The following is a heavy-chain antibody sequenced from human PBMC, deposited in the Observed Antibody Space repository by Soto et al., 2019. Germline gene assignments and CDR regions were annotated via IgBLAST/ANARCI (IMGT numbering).Heavy chain of an antibody. CDR1: GYTFTSYG. Sequence: XSVKVSCKASGYTFTSYGISWVRQAPGQGLEWMGWISAYNGNTNYAQKLQGRVTMTTDTSTSTAYMELRSLRSDDTAVYYCAIIPAMVTIFGWFDHWGQGTLVTVSS. D-gene: IGHD5-18*01. V-gene: IGHV1-18*04. J-gene: IGHJ5*02. CDR2: ISAYNGNT. CDR3: AIIPAMVTIFGWFDH.